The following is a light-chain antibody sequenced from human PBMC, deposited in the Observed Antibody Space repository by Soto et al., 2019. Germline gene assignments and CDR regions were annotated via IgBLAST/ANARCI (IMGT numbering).Light chain of an antibody. Sequence: QSALTQPASVSGSPGQSITISCTGTSSDVGGYNYVSWYQQHPGKAPKLMIYEVSNRPSGVSNRFSGSKSGNTASLTISGLQAEDEADYYCSSYTSSSTGAVFGEGTQLTVL. CDR2: EVS. V-gene: IGLV2-14*01. CDR3: SSYTSSSTGAV. J-gene: IGLJ7*01. CDR1: SSDVGGYNY.